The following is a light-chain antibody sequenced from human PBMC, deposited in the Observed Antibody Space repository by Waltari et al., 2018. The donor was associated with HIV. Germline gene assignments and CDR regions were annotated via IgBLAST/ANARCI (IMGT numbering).Light chain of an antibody. Sequence: QSALTQPASVSGSPVQSITISCTGTSRYVGGYNYVSWYQHHPGKAPKLMIYDVSNRPSGVSNRFSGSKSGNTASLTISGLQAEDEADYYCNSYTTSSTLHVVFGGGTKLTVL. CDR1: SRYVGGYNY. CDR2: DVS. J-gene: IGLJ2*01. CDR3: NSYTTSSTLHVV. V-gene: IGLV2-14*03.